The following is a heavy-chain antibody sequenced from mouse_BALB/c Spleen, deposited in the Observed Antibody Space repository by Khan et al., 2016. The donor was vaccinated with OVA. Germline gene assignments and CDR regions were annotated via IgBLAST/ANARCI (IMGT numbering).Heavy chain of an antibody. CDR2: INPGSGGT. J-gene: IGHJ3*01. Sequence: VQLQESGAELVRPGTSVKVSCKASGYAFTNYLIEWVKQRPGQGLEWIGVINPGSGGTNYNEKFKGKATLTADKSSSTAYMQLSSLTSAVCAVYFCTRGGFGGLAYWGQGTLVTVSA. V-gene: IGHV1-54*01. CDR3: TRGGFGGLAY. D-gene: IGHD3-1*01. CDR1: GYAFTNYL.